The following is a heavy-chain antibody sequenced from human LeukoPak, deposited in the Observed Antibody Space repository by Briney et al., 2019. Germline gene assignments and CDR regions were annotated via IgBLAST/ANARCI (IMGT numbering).Heavy chain of an antibody. Sequence: GGSLRLSCAASGFTFSSYAMSWVRQAPGKGLEWVSAISGSGGSTYYADSVKGRFTISRDNSKNTLYLQMNSLRAEDTAVYYCARGSSGWLFSYPFDYWGQGTLVTVSS. D-gene: IGHD3-22*01. CDR2: ISGSGGST. V-gene: IGHV3-23*01. CDR3: ARGSSGWLFSYPFDY. J-gene: IGHJ4*02. CDR1: GFTFSSYA.